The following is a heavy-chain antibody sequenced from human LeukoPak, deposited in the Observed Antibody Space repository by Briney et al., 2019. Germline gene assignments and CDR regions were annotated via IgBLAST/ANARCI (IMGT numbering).Heavy chain of an antibody. CDR1: GFTFSSYE. CDR3: ASDPKHSGT. J-gene: IGHJ5*02. Sequence: GGSLRLSCAASGFTFSSYEMSWVRQAPGQGLEWVSYISSSGSTMNYAHYVKGRFTISTDNAKSSLYLQMNSLRAEDTAVYYCASDPKHSGTWGQGTLVTVSS. D-gene: IGHD6-13*01. V-gene: IGHV3-48*03. CDR2: ISSSGSTM.